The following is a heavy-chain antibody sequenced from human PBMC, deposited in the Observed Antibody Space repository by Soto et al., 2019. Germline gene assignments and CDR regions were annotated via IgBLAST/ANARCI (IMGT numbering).Heavy chain of an antibody. J-gene: IGHJ6*03. CDR2: IYYNGST. V-gene: IGHV4-59*01. CDR1: GGSISSYY. Sequence: QVQLQESGPGLVKPSETLSLTCTVSGGSISSYYWSWIRQPPGKGLEWIGYIYYNGSTNYNPSLKSRVTISVDTSKNQFSLKLSSLTAADTAVYYCARSYRRYCSGGSCYSYYYYYMDVWGKGNTVTVSS. CDR3: ARSYRRYCSGGSCYSYYYYYMDV. D-gene: IGHD2-15*01.